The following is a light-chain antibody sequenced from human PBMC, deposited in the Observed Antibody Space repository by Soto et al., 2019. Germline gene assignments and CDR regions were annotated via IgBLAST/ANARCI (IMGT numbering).Light chain of an antibody. V-gene: IGKV1-5*01. Sequence: DIQMTQSPSTLSASAGERVTITCRASQSISSWLAWYQQKPGKAPKLLIYDASSLESGVPARFSGSGSGTEFTLTISSLQPDDFAVYYCQQYNSYSWTFGQGTKVEIK. CDR2: DAS. CDR1: QSISSW. J-gene: IGKJ1*01. CDR3: QQYNSYSWT.